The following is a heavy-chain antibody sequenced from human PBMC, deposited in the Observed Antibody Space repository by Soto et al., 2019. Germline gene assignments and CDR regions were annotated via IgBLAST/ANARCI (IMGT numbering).Heavy chain of an antibody. CDR2: ISSSSTI. CDR1: GFSFSTYG. J-gene: IGHJ6*02. CDR3: ARGGEDYYYYALDD. V-gene: IGHV3-48*02. Sequence: EVQLVESGGGLVRPGGSLRLSCAASGFSFSTYGMNWVRQAPGKGLEWVSYISSSSTIYYADPVKRRFAISRNNAEISLFLPMNNLRDEDTAVYYCARGGEDYYYYALDDWGRWTTV.